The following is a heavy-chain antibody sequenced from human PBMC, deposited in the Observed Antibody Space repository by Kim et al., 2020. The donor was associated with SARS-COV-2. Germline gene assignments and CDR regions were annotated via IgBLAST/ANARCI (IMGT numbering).Heavy chain of an antibody. V-gene: IGHV3-23*01. Sequence: VKGRFTIARDNSKTTLYLQMNSLRAEDTAVYYCAKDKLGIAAAAYYYGMDVWGQGTTVTVSS. D-gene: IGHD6-13*01. J-gene: IGHJ6*02. CDR3: AKDKLGIAAAAYYYGMDV.